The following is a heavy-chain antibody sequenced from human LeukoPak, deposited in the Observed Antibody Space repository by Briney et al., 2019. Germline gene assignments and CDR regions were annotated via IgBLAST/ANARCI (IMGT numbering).Heavy chain of an antibody. CDR3: ARGPPYYYYGMDV. CDR2: IGTAGVT. J-gene: IGHJ6*02. V-gene: IGHV3-13*04. CDR1: GFTFSSYD. Sequence: GGSLRLSCAASGFTFSSYDMHWVRQATGKGLEWVSAIGTAGVTYYPGSVKGRFTISKENAKNSLYLQMNSLRAADTAVYYCARGPPYYYYGMDVWGQGTTVTVSS.